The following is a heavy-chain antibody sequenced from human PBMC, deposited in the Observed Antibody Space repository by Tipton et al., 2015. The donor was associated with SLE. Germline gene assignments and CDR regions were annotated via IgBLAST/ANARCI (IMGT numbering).Heavy chain of an antibody. CDR3: ARVMSSDAFDI. J-gene: IGHJ3*02. V-gene: IGHV1-69-2*01. CDR2: VDPADGET. CDR1: GNTITDYY. Sequence: QSGAEVKMPGTTVKISCRVSGNTITDYYMHWVQQVPGKGLEWVGLVDPADGETLYARKFRDRVTITADASTDTTFLSLSSLRSDDTAVYYCARVMSSDAFDIWGQGTMVTVSS. D-gene: IGHD3-16*01.